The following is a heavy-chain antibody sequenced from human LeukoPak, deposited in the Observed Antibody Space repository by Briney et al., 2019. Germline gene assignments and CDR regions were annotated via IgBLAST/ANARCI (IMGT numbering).Heavy chain of an antibody. CDR1: GYTFTGYY. CDR2: INPNSGGT. D-gene: IGHD5-18*01. V-gene: IGHV1-2*02. CDR3: ARVGFGYSYGLYYYYGMDV. J-gene: IGHJ6*02. Sequence: ASVKVSCKASGYTFTGYYMHWVRQAPGRGLEWMGWINPNSGGTNYAQKFQGRVTMTRDTSICTAYMELSRLRSDDTAVYYCARVGFGYSYGLYYYYGMDVWGQGTTVTVSS.